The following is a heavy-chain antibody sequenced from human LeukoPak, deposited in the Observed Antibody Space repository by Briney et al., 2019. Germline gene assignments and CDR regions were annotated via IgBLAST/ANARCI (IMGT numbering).Heavy chain of an antibody. D-gene: IGHD1-26*01. Sequence: ASVKVSCKAAGYTFTSYDTNWVWQGTGQGLEWMGWMNPNSGNTGDAQKFQGRVTMTRNTSTSTAYMELSSLRSEDTAVYYCAVGSYPGGYWGQGTLLTVSS. CDR2: MNPNSGNT. J-gene: IGHJ4*02. V-gene: IGHV1-8*01. CDR3: AVGSYPGGY. CDR1: GYTFTSYD.